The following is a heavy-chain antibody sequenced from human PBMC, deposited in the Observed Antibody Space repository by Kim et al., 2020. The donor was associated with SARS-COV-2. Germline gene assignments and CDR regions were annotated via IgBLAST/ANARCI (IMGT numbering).Heavy chain of an antibody. CDR2: IIGDGGDDAGDS. CDR1: GFTFNIYA. V-gene: IGHV3-23*01. J-gene: IGHJ4*02. D-gene: IGHD5-18*01. CDR3: AKEGYRRHTDFDY. Sequence: GGSLRLPCAASGFTFNIYAMSWVRQAPGKGLEWVSAIIGDGGDDAGDSHYADSVRGRFTISRDNSKNTLYLQMNSLRAEDTAVYYCAKEGYRRHTDFDYWGQGTLVTVSS.